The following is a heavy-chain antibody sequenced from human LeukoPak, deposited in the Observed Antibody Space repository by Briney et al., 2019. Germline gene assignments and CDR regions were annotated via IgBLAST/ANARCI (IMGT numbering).Heavy chain of an antibody. CDR2: IYPGDSDT. D-gene: IGHD2-2*01. Sequence: ESLKISCKGSGYSFTSYWIGWVRQMPGKGMEWMGIIYPGDSDTRYSPSFQGHVTISDDKSITTAYLQWSSLKASDTAMYYCARHGDCSSTSCLKAGFDPWGQGTLVTVSS. CDR3: ARHGDCSSTSCLKAGFDP. CDR1: GYSFTSYW. V-gene: IGHV5-51*01. J-gene: IGHJ5*02.